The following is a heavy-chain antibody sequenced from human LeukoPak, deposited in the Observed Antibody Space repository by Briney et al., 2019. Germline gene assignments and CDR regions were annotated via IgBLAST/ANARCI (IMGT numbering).Heavy chain of an antibody. D-gene: IGHD4-11*01. CDR2: IIPIFGTA. J-gene: IGHJ3*02. V-gene: IGHV1-69*06. Sequence: GASVKVSCKASRGTFSSYAISWVRQAPGQGLEWMGGIIPIFGTANYAQKFQGRVTITADKSTSTAYMELSSLRSEDTAVYYCARESNDAFDIWGQGTMVTVSS. CDR3: ARESNDAFDI. CDR1: RGTFSSYA.